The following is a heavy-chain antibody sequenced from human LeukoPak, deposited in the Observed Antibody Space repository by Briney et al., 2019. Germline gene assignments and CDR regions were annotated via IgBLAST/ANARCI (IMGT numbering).Heavy chain of an antibody. D-gene: IGHD3-10*01. V-gene: IGHV4-34*01. CDR1: GGSLSGYY. J-gene: IGHJ5*02. CDR2: VNHSGST. Sequence: SETLPLTCAVYGGSLSGYYWGWIRQPPGKGLQWIGEVNHSGSTNYNPSLKSRVTISVDTSKNQFSLKLSSVTAADTAVYYCATSGGPINWFDPWGQGTLVTVSS. CDR3: ATSGGPINWFDP.